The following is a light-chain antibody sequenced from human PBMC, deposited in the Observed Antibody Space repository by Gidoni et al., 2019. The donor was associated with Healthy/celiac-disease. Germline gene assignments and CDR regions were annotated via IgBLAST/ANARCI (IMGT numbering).Light chain of an antibody. Sequence: AIQMTQSPSSLSASVGDRVTITCRASQGIRNDLGWYQQKQGKAPELLIYAASSLQSGAPSRFSGSGSGTDFTLTISSLQPEDFATYYCLQDYNYPFTFGGGTKVEIK. CDR3: LQDYNYPFT. V-gene: IGKV1-6*01. J-gene: IGKJ4*01. CDR1: QGIRND. CDR2: AAS.